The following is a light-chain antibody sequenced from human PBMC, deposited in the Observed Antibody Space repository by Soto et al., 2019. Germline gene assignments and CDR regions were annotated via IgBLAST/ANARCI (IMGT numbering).Light chain of an antibody. CDR2: DAS. Sequence: DIQMTQSPSTLSGSVGDIVTINFRASQTISSWLAWYQQKPGKAPKLLIYDASALPRGVPSRFSGSGSGTKFTLTIASLQPDDFATYYCQQYETFSGTFGPGTKVDIK. J-gene: IGKJ1*01. CDR3: QQYETFSGT. V-gene: IGKV1-5*01. CDR1: QTISSW.